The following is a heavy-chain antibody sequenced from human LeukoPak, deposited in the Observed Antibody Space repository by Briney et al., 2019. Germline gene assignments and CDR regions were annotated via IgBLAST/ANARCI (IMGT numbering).Heavy chain of an antibody. CDR3: ASMGLQLVPGY. V-gene: IGHV1-69*13. J-gene: IGHJ4*02. D-gene: IGHD6-13*01. CDR1: GGTFSSYA. CDR2: IIPIFGTA. Sequence: SVKVSCKASGGTFSSYAISWVRQAPGQGLEWMGGIIPIFGTANYAQKFQGRVTITADESMSTAYMELSSLRSEDTAVYYCASMGLQLVPGYWGQGTLVTVSS.